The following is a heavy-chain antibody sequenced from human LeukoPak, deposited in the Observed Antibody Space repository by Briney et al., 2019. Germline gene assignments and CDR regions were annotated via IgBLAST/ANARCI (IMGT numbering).Heavy chain of an antibody. D-gene: IGHD1-26*01. CDR2: IKQDGSEK. J-gene: IGHJ3*02. CDR3: ARVRYSGNYGGAFDI. Sequence: GGSLRLSCAASRFIFSNYWMTWVRQAPGKGLEWVANIKQDGSEKYYVDSVKGRFTISRDNAKNSLYLQMDGLRAEDAAVYYCARVRYSGNYGGAFDIWGQGTMVTVSS. V-gene: IGHV3-7*05. CDR1: RFIFSNYW.